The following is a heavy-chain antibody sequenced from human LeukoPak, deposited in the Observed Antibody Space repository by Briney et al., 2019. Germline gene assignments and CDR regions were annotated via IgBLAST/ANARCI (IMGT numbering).Heavy chain of an antibody. CDR2: ISGSSSYI. V-gene: IGHV3-21*01. Sequence: PGGSLRLSCAASGFTFSSYSMNWVRQAPGKGLEWVSSISGSSSYIYYADSVKGRFTISRDNAKNSLYLQMNSLRAEDTAVYYCARGPMAAAGRFDYGGQGTLVTVSS. D-gene: IGHD6-13*01. J-gene: IGHJ4*02. CDR1: GFTFSSYS. CDR3: ARGPMAAAGRFDY.